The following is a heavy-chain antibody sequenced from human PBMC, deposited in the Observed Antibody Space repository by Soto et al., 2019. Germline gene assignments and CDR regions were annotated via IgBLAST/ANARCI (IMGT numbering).Heavy chain of an antibody. CDR2: IWFDGRNE. CDR3: ARDRLPGDPLNYYHYVMDV. CDR1: GFSFSSYG. D-gene: IGHD2-2*01. V-gene: IGHV3-33*01. J-gene: IGHJ6*02. Sequence: QVHLVESGGGVVQPGRSLRLSCATSGFSFSSYGMHWVRQAPGKGLEWVAMIWFDGRNEYYADSVKGRFTISRDNSKTTLYLQMNSLRPEDTAVYFCARDRLPGDPLNYYHYVMDVWGQGTTVTVSS.